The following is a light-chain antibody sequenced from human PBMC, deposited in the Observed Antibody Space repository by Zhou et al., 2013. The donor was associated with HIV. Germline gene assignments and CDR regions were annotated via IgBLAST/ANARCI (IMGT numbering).Light chain of an antibody. CDR3: MQGTQWPPT. Sequence: DVVMTQSPLSLPVTLGQPASISCRSSQSLVHSDGNTYLNWFQQRPGQSPRRLIYKVSNRDSGVPDRFSGSGSGTDFTLKISRVEADDVGVYYCMQGTQWPPTFGQGTKVEI. CDR2: KVS. J-gene: IGKJ1*01. V-gene: IGKV2-30*02. CDR1: QSLVHSDGNTY.